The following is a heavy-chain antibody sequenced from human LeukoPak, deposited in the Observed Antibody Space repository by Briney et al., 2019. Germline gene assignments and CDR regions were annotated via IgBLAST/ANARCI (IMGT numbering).Heavy chain of an antibody. CDR3: ARVVRIAARPGAFDI. V-gene: IGHV4-59*01. CDR2: IYYSGST. J-gene: IGHJ3*02. D-gene: IGHD6-6*01. CDR1: GGSISSYY. Sequence: SETLSLTCTVSGGSISSYYWSWIRQPPGKGLEWIGYIYYSGSTNYNPSLKSRVTISVDTSKNQFSLKLSSVTAADTAVYYCARVVRIAARPGAFDIWGQGTMVTVSS.